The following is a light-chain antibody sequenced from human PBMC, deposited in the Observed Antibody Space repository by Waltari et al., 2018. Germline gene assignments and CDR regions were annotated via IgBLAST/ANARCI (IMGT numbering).Light chain of an antibody. V-gene: IGKV1-12*01. CDR3: QQANNFPRT. J-gene: IGKJ1*01. CDR2: AAS. CDR1: QGISTL. Sequence: DIQLTQSPSSVSASVGDRLPITCRASQGISTLLAWFQQKPGKAPKLLIYAASILQGGVPSRFSGSGSGTDFTLTISDLQPEDVATYYCQQANNFPRTFGQGTRVEIK.